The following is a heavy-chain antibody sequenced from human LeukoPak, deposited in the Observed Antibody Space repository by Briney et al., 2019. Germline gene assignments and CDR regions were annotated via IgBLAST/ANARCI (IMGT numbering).Heavy chain of an antibody. CDR3: AKSSPPSLWFGELFVDY. Sequence: TGGSLRLSCAASGFTFSGYAMSWVRQAPGKGLEWVSAISGSGGSTYYADSVKGRFTISRDNSKNTLYLQMNSLRAEDTAVYYCAKSSPPSLWFGELFVDYWGQGTLVTVSS. CDR2: ISGSGGST. D-gene: IGHD3-10*01. V-gene: IGHV3-23*01. CDR1: GFTFSGYA. J-gene: IGHJ4*02.